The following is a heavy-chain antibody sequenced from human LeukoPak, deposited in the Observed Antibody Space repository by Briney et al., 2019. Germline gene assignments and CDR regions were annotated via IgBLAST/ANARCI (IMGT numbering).Heavy chain of an antibody. J-gene: IGHJ5*02. CDR3: ARGRGSGHKENWFDP. D-gene: IGHD6-19*01. Sequence: GASVKVSCKASAYTFTSYDINWVRQATGQGLEWMGWMNPNSGNTGYTQKFQGRVTMTRNTSISTAYMELSSLRSEDTAVYYCARGRGSGHKENWFDPWGQGTLVTVSS. CDR1: AYTFTSYD. V-gene: IGHV1-8*01. CDR2: MNPNSGNT.